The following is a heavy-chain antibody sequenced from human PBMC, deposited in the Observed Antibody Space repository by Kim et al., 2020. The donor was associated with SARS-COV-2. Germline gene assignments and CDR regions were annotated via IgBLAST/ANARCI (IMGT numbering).Heavy chain of an antibody. V-gene: IGHV3-21*01. Sequence: DSVKGRFTISRDNAKNSLYLQMNSLRAEDTAVYYCARTSIAAAGGDAFDIWGQGTMVTVSS. D-gene: IGHD6-13*01. CDR3: ARTSIAAAGGDAFDI. J-gene: IGHJ3*02.